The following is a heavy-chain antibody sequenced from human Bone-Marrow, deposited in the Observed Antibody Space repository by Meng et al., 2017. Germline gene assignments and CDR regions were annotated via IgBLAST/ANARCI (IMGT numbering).Heavy chain of an antibody. D-gene: IGHD5-24*01. CDR2: IYYSGST. CDR1: GGSISSRSYY. CDR3: ARGDGYNRYFDY. Sequence: QLQLQESGPGLVKPSETLSLTCTVSGGSISSRSYYWGWIRQPPGKGLEWIGSIYYSGSTYYNPSLKSRVTISVDTSKNQFSLKLGSVTAADTAVYYCARGDGYNRYFDYWGQGTLVTVSS. V-gene: IGHV4-39*07. J-gene: IGHJ4*02.